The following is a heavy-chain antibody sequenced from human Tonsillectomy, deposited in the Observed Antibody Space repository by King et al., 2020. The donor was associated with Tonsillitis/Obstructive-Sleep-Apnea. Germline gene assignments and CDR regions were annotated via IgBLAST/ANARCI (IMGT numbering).Heavy chain of an antibody. CDR1: GFTFSSYS. CDR2: ISSSSSYI. D-gene: IGHD7-27*01. J-gene: IGHJ4*02. Sequence: QLVQSGGGLVKPGGSLRLSCAASGFTFSSYSMNWVRQAPGKGMEWVSSISSSSSYIYYADSVKGRFTISRDNAKNSLYLQMNSLRAEDTAVYYCARGVAGERVYWGQGTLVTVSS. V-gene: IGHV3-21*01. CDR3: ARGVAGERVY.